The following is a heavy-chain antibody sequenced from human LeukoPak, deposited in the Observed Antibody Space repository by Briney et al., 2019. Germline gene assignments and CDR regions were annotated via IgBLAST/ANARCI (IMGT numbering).Heavy chain of an antibody. CDR1: GGTFSSYA. V-gene: IGHV1-69*05. D-gene: IGHD3-22*01. CDR2: IIPIFGTA. CDR3: ARASHYYDSSGYYYGLGYYYMDV. J-gene: IGHJ6*03. Sequence: SVKVSCKASGGTFSSYAISWVRQAPGQGLEWMGRIIPIFGTANYAQKFQGRVTITTDESTSTAYMELSSLRSEDTAVYYCARASHYYDSSGYYYGLGYYYMDVWGKGTTVTVSS.